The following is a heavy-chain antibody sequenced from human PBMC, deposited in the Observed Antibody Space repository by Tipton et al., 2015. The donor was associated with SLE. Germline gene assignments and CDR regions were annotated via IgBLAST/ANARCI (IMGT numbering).Heavy chain of an antibody. Sequence: LRLSCAASGFTFDDYGMSWIRQPPGKGLEWIGEINHSGSTNYNPSLKSRVTISVDTSKNRFSLKLSSVTAADTAVYYCARGPYDILTGYSDAFDIWGQGTMVTVSS. CDR2: INHSGST. CDR3: ARGPYDILTGYSDAFDI. V-gene: IGHV4-34*01. D-gene: IGHD3-9*01. CDR1: GFTFDDYG. J-gene: IGHJ3*02.